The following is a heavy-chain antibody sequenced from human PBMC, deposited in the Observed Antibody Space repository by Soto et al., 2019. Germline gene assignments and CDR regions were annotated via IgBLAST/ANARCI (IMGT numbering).Heavy chain of an antibody. CDR2: IIPIFGTA. V-gene: IGHV1-69*01. CDR3: ARDRTVHYYDSSGYLYYFDY. D-gene: IGHD3-22*01. Sequence: QVQLVQSGAEVKKPGSSVKVSCKASGGTFSSYAISWVRQAPGQGLEWMGGIIPIFGTANYAQKFQGRVTITADESTSTAYMELSSLRSEDTAVYYCARDRTVHYYDSSGYLYYFDYWGQGTLGTVS. CDR1: GGTFSSYA. J-gene: IGHJ4*02.